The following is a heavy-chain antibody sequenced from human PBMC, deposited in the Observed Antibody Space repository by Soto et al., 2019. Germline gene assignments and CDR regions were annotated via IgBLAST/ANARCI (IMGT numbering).Heavy chain of an antibody. J-gene: IGHJ4*02. D-gene: IGHD1-26*01. CDR2: ISWNSDLI. V-gene: IGHV3-9*01. Sequence: EVQLVESGGGLVQPGRSLRLSCAASGFTFDDYAMHWVRQAPGKGLEWVSGISWNSDLIGYADSVKGRFTISRDNAQNSLHLQMNSLTTEDTALYYCVKDTYIMVGATHFDFWGQGTLVTVSS. CDR1: GFTFDDYA. CDR3: VKDTYIMVGATHFDF.